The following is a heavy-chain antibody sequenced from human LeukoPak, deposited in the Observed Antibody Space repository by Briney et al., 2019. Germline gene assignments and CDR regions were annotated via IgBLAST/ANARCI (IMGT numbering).Heavy chain of an antibody. CDR1: GFTFSSYW. D-gene: IGHD2-2*02. Sequence: PGGSLRLSCAASGFTFSSYWMGWVRQAPGKGLEWVANIKQDGSEKYYVDSVKGRFTISRDNVKNSLYLQMNSLRAEDAAVYYCARDIVVVPAAIRGPHWFDPWGQGTLVTVSS. J-gene: IGHJ5*02. V-gene: IGHV3-7*01. CDR3: ARDIVVVPAAIRGPHWFDP. CDR2: IKQDGSEK.